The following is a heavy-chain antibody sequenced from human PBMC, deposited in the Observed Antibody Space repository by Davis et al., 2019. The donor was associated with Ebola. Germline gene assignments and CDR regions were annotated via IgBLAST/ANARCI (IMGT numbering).Heavy chain of an antibody. CDR3: ARRVGALSSYYYFDY. Sequence: ASVKVSCKASGYTFTSYYMHWVRQAPGQGLEWLVIINPSGGSTSYAHKFQGRVTMTRDTSTSTVYMELSSLRSEDTAVYYCARRVGALSSYYYFDYWGQGTLVTVSS. CDR1: GYTFTSYY. CDR2: INPSGGST. V-gene: IGHV1-46*01. D-gene: IGHD3-10*01. J-gene: IGHJ4*02.